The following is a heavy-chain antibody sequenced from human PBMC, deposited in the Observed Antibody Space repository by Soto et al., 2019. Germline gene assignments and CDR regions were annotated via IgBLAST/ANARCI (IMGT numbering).Heavy chain of an antibody. J-gene: IGHJ6*02. CDR3: AMAYSSSYYYYGMDV. CDR2: INHSGST. CDR1: GGSFSGYY. Sequence: TLSLTCAVYGGSFSGYYWSWIRQPPGKGLEWIGEINHSGSTNYNPSLKSRVTISVDTSKNQFSLKLSSVTAADTAVYYCAMAYSSSYYYYGMDVWGQGTTVTVSS. D-gene: IGHD6-6*01. V-gene: IGHV4-34*01.